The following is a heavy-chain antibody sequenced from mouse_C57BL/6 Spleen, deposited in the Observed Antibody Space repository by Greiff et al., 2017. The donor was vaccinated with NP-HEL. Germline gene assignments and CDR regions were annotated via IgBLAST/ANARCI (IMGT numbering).Heavy chain of an antibody. CDR2: ISDGGSYT. CDR3: ARGTYFYYCDY. V-gene: IGHV5-4*01. J-gene: IGHJ2*01. D-gene: IGHD5-1*01. Sequence: DVQLVESGGGLVKPGGSLKLSCAASGFTFSSYAMSWVRQTPEKRLEWVATISDGGSYTYYPDNVKGRFTISRDNAKNNLYLQMSHLKSEDTAMYYCARGTYFYYCDYWGQGTTLTVSS. CDR1: GFTFSSYA.